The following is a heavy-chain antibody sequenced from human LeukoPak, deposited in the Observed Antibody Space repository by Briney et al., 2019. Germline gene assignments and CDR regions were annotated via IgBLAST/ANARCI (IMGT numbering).Heavy chain of an antibody. D-gene: IGHD3-22*01. CDR1: GYTFTGYY. J-gene: IGHJ4*02. CDR3: ARDQFPRAYYYDSSGYRPNDY. V-gene: IGHV1-2*02. Sequence: GASVKVSCKASGYTFTGYYMHWVRQAPGQGLEWMGWINPNSGGTNYAQKFQGRVTMTRDTSIGTAYMEVSRLRSDDTAVYYCARDQFPRAYYYDSSGYRPNDYWGQGTLVTVSS. CDR2: INPNSGGT.